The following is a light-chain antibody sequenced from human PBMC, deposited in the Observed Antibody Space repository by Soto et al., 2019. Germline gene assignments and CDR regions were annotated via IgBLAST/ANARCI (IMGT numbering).Light chain of an antibody. J-gene: IGKJ1*01. Sequence: AIQMTQSPSSVSASVGDRVTITCRAGQGIRNELGWYQQKPGKAPKLLIYSASSLQSGVPSRFSGSGSGTDCILTISGLQPEDFSTYFCLQDFTYPRTFGQGTKV. CDR2: SAS. CDR1: QGIRNE. CDR3: LQDFTYPRT. V-gene: IGKV1-6*01.